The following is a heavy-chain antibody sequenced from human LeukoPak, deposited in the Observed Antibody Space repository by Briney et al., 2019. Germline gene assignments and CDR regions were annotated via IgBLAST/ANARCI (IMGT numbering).Heavy chain of an antibody. CDR3: ARGGTGWSSYFDY. CDR2: VNRDGSNT. D-gene: IGHD6-19*01. Sequence: GGSLRLSCAASGFTFSSYWMHWVRQAPGKGLVWVSRVNRDGSNTIYADSVKGRFTFSRDNAKNTLYLQMNSLRAEDTAVYYCARGGTGWSSYFDYWGQGTLVTVSS. CDR1: GFTFSSYW. J-gene: IGHJ4*02. V-gene: IGHV3-74*01.